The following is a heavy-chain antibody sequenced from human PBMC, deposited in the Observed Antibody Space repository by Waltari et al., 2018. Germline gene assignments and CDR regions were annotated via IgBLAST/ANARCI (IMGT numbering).Heavy chain of an antibody. J-gene: IGHJ5*02. CDR1: GGTFSSYA. Sequence: QVQLVQSGAEVKKPGSSVKVSCKASGGTFSSYAISWVRQAPGQGLEWMGGIIPIFGTANYAQKFQGRVTIPADESTSTAYMELSSLRSEDTAVYYCARSSKVGLAVAGFFNWFDPWGQGTLVTVSS. CDR2: IIPIFGTA. V-gene: IGHV1-69*13. D-gene: IGHD6-19*01. CDR3: ARSSKVGLAVAGFFNWFDP.